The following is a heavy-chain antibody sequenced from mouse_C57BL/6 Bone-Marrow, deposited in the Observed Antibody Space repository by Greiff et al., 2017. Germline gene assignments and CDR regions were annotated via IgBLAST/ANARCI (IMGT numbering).Heavy chain of an antibody. CDR1: GFTFSDYY. Sequence: DVMLVESEGGLVQPGSSMKLSCTASGFTFSDYYMAWVRQVPEKGLEWVANINYDGSSTYYLDSLKSRFIISRDNAKNILYLQMSSLKSEDTATYYCARVTTVVAPSYWYFDVWGTGTTVTVSS. CDR3: ARVTTVVAPSYWYFDV. CDR2: INYDGSST. J-gene: IGHJ1*03. D-gene: IGHD1-1*01. V-gene: IGHV5-16*01.